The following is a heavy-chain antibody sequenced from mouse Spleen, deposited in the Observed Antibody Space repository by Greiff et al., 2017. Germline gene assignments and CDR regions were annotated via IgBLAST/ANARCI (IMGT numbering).Heavy chain of an antibody. CDR1: GYSITSGYY. CDR3: ARGGYDPWYFDV. J-gene: IGHJ1*01. V-gene: IGHV3-6*01. D-gene: IGHD2-2*01. CDR2: ISYDGSN. Sequence: ESGPGLVKPSQSLSLTCSVTGYSITSGYYWNWIRQFPGNKLEWMGYISYDGSNNYNPSLKNRISITRDTSKNQFFLKLNSVTTEDTATYYCARGGYDPWYFDVWGAGTTVTVSS.